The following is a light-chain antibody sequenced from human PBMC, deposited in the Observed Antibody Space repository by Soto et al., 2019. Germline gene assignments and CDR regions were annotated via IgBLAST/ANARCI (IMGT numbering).Light chain of an antibody. V-gene: IGLV2-14*01. CDR3: SSYTSGNTVV. CDR1: SSDVGGYNY. Sequence: QSVLTQPASVSGSPGQSITISCTGTSSDVGGYNYVSWYQQHPGKAPKLMIYGVTIRPAGISSHFSGSKSGNTASLTISGLQAAAEADYYCSSYTSGNTVVCGGGTKLAVL. J-gene: IGLJ2*01. CDR2: GVT.